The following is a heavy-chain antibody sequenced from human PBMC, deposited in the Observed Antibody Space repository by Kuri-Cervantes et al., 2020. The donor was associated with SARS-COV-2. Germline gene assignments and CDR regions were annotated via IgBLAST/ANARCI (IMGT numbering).Heavy chain of an antibody. Sequence: GESLKISRKGSGYSFTSYWIGWVRQMPGKGLEWMGIIYPGDSDTRYSPSFQGQVTISADKSISTASLQWSSLKASDTAMYYCARQASIVGANTGFDYWGQGTLVTVSS. D-gene: IGHD1-26*01. CDR2: IYPGDSDT. J-gene: IGHJ4*02. V-gene: IGHV5-51*01. CDR1: GYSFTSYW. CDR3: ARQASIVGANTGFDY.